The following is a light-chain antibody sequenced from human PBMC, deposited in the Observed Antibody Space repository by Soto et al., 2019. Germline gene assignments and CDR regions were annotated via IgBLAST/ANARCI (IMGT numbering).Light chain of an antibody. CDR3: QQYNSYSWT. V-gene: IGKV1-5*01. Sequence: DIQMTQSPSTLSGSVGDRVTITCRASQTISSWLAWYQQKPGKVPKLLIYAASTLQSGVPSRFSGSGSGTEFTLTISSLQPDDFAIYYCQQYNSYSWTFGQGTKVDIK. CDR2: AAS. J-gene: IGKJ1*01. CDR1: QTISSW.